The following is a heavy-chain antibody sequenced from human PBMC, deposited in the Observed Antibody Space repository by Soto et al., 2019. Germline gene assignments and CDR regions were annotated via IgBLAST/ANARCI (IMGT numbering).Heavy chain of an antibody. Sequence: LRLSCAASGFSFSSYWMHWVRQDPGKGLVWVSRINSDGSTTKYADFVKGRFTISRDNSKITLYLQMNSLRAEDTALYYCAKGGPTIADAFNIWGPGTMVTVSS. J-gene: IGHJ3*02. CDR2: INSDGSTT. CDR1: GFSFSSYW. V-gene: IGHV3-74*03. D-gene: IGHD1-1*01. CDR3: AKGGPTIADAFNI.